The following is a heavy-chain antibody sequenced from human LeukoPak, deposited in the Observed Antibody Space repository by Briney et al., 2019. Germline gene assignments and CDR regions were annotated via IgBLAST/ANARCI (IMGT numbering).Heavy chain of an antibody. V-gene: IGHV3-7*01. J-gene: IGHJ6*02. CDR1: GFTFSSYW. Sequence: GGSLRLSCAASGFTFSSYWMSWLRQAPGKGLEWVANIKQDGSEKYYVDSVKGRFTISRDNAKNSLYLQMNSLRAEDTAVYYCARVGQLGSGWLGGVYYYYGMDVWGQGTTVTVSS. CDR2: IKQDGSEK. CDR3: ARVGQLGSGWLGGVYYYYGMDV. D-gene: IGHD6-19*01.